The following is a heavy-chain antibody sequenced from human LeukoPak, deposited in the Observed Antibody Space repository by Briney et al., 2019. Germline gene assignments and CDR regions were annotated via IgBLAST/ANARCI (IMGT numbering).Heavy chain of an antibody. CDR3: ARALPGAAFDI. CDR2: ISSSSSYI. D-gene: IGHD4/OR15-4a*01. CDR1: GFTFSSYS. J-gene: IGHJ3*02. Sequence: SGGSLRLSCAASGFTFSSYSMNWVRQAPGKGLEWVSSISSSSSYIYYADSVKGRFTISRDNAKNSLYLQMNSLRAEDTAVYYCARALPGAAFDIWGQGTMVTVSS. V-gene: IGHV3-21*01.